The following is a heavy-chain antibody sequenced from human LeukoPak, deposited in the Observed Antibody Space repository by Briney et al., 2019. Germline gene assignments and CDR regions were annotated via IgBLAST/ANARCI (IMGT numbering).Heavy chain of an antibody. CDR3: ARVNGNCGSISCYYYYMDV. Sequence: SETLSLTCTVSGGSISSYYWSWIRQPPGKGLEWIGYIYYSGSTYYNPSLKSRVTISVDRSKNQFSLKLSSVTAADTAVYYCARVNGNCGSISCYYYYMDVWGKGTTVTVSS. D-gene: IGHD2-2*03. V-gene: IGHV4-59*12. CDR1: GGSISSYY. J-gene: IGHJ6*03. CDR2: IYYSGST.